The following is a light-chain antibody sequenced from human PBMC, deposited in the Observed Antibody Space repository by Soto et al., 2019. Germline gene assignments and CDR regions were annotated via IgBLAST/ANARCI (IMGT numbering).Light chain of an antibody. V-gene: IGLV2-14*03. CDR2: DVH. CDR3: SSYTSSSTRV. J-gene: IGLJ1*01. CDR1: SSDVGGYNY. Sequence: QSALTQPASVSGSPGQSITISCTGTSSDVGGYNYVSWYQQYPGKAPKVVIYDVHNRPSGVSHRFSGSKSGNTASLTISGLQAEDEADYYCSSYTSSSTRVFGTGTKLTVL.